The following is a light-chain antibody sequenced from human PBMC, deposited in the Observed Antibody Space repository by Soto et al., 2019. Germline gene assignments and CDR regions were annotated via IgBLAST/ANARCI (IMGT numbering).Light chain of an antibody. V-gene: IGLV2-14*01. J-gene: IGLJ1*01. Sequence: QSVLAHPASVSGSPGQSITISCTGTSSDVGGFNSVSWYQQHPGKAPRLMIYEVSNRPSGVSNRFSGSKSGDTASLTISGLQAEDEADYYCTSFTITSTYVFGTGTKVTVL. CDR1: SSDVGGFNS. CDR2: EVS. CDR3: TSFTITSTYV.